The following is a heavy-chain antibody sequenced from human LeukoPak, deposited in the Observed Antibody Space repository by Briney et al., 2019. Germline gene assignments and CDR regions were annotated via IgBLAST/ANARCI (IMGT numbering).Heavy chain of an antibody. D-gene: IGHD2-15*01. V-gene: IGHV4-30-2*01. CDR1: GGSISRGDYS. Sequence: SETLSLTCAVSGGSISRGDYSWNWIRHPPGKGLAWIGYIYHSGSTYFNPSLKSRVTISVDRSKNQFSLKLSSVTAADTAVYYCARGYCSGGSCYPQFDYWGQGTLVTVSS. J-gene: IGHJ4*02. CDR3: ARGYCSGGSCYPQFDY. CDR2: IYHSGST.